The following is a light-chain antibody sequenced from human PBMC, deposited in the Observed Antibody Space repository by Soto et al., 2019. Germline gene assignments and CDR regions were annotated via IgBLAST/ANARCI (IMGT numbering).Light chain of an antibody. CDR1: QSVSSSY. CDR2: GAS. J-gene: IGKJ1*01. V-gene: IGKV3-20*01. CDR3: KQDGSSR. Sequence: TPSPGTLSLSREKRSSLSCRSSQSVSSSYVAWYQQKPGQAPRLRIYGASSRATGITDRCSGSGSGTDFTLTISRVEPEDFAVYYGKQDGSSRFGQGTKVDIK.